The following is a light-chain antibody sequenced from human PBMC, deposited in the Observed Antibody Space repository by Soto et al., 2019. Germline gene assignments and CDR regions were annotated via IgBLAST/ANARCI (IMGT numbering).Light chain of an antibody. J-gene: IGLJ1*01. CDR2: GNT. CDR1: SSNIGAGYE. CDR3: QSYDSSLSVLYV. V-gene: IGLV1-40*01. Sequence: QSVLTQPPSVSGAPGQRVTISCTGSSSNIGAGYEVHWFQQLPGTAPKLLIYGNTNRPSGVPDRFSGSKSDTSASLAITGLQPEDAADYYCQSYDSSLSVLYVFGTGTKLTVL.